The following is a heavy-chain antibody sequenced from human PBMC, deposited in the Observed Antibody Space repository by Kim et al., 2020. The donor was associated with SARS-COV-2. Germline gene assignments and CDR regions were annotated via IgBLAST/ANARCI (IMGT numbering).Heavy chain of an antibody. V-gene: IGHV3-15*01. CDR1: GFTFSNAW. Sequence: GGSLRLSCAASGFTFSNAWMSWVRQAPGKGLEWVGRIKSKTDGGTTDYAAPVKGRFTISRDDSKNTLYLQMNSLKTEDTAVYYCTTDLWFGELNSLGWGRGTLVTVSS. CDR3: TTDLWFGELNSLG. D-gene: IGHD3-10*01. CDR2: IKSKTDGGTT. J-gene: IGHJ2*01.